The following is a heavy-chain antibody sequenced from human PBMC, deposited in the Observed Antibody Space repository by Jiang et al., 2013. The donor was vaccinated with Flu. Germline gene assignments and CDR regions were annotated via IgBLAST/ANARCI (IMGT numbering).Heavy chain of an antibody. CDR1: GGSISTYY. CDR3: ARAGSGYSFDY. V-gene: IGHV4-59*01. J-gene: IGHJ4*02. CDR2: VYFSGST. D-gene: IGHD3-22*01. Sequence: PGLVKPSETLSLTCTVSGGSISTYYWSWIRQPPGKGLEWIGYVYFSGSTNYNPSLKSRVTISVDTSKNHFSLKLSSVTAADTAFYYCARAGSGYSFDYWGQGTLVTVSS.